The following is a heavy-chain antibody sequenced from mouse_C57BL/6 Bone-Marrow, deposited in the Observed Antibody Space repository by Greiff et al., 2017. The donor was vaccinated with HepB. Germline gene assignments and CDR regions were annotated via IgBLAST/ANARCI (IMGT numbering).Heavy chain of an antibody. CDR1: GYAFSSSW. D-gene: IGHD1-1*01. J-gene: IGHJ4*01. V-gene: IGHV1-82*01. CDR3: AREGFSFITTVVPYAMDY. CDR2: IYPGDGDT. Sequence: QVQLQQSGPELVKPGASVKISCKASGYAFSSSWMNWVKQRPGKGLEWIGRIYPGDGDTNYNGKFKGKATLTADNSSSTAYMQLRSLTSEDSAVSFWAREGFSFITTVVPYAMDYWGQGTSVTVSS.